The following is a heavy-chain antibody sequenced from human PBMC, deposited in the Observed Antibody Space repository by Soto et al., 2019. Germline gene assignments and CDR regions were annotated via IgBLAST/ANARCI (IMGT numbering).Heavy chain of an antibody. J-gene: IGHJ3*02. D-gene: IGHD5-18*01. CDR2: ISCSGGST. CDR1: GFTFSDHY. CDR3: ANLPAMVLPGAFDI. V-gene: IGHV3-23*01. Sequence: PGGSLRLSCAASGFTFSDHYIDWVRQAPGKGLEGGSAISCSGGSTFYADSVKGRFTISRDNSKNTLYLQMNSLRADDTAVYYCANLPAMVLPGAFDIWGQVTMVTVSS.